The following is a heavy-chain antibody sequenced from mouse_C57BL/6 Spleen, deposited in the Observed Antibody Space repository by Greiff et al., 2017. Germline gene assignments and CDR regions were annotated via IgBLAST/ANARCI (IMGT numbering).Heavy chain of an antibody. V-gene: IGHV3-6*01. J-gene: IGHJ1*03. Sequence: DVKLQESGPGLVKPSQSLSLTCSVTGYSITSGYYWNWIRQFPGNKLEWMGYISYDGSNNYNPSLKNRISITRDTSKNQFFLKLNSVTTEDTATYYCARDSSSYVVWYFDVWGTGTTVTVSS. CDR3: ARDSSSYVVWYFDV. CDR2: ISYDGSN. D-gene: IGHD1-1*01. CDR1: GYSITSGYY.